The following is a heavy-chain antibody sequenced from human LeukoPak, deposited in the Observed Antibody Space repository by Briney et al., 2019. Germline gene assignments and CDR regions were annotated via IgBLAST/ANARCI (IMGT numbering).Heavy chain of an antibody. D-gene: IGHD6-13*01. Sequence: GGSLRLSCAASGFNISDFWMTWVRQAPGKGLEWVANINHDGRETYYADSVKGRFIISRDNAKDSLYLQMNSLRAEDAAVYYCAKGYIIAGRQWYLDLWGRGTLVGVSS. CDR2: INHDGRET. V-gene: IGHV3-7*01. J-gene: IGHJ2*01. CDR3: AKGYIIAGRQWYLDL. CDR1: GFNISDFW.